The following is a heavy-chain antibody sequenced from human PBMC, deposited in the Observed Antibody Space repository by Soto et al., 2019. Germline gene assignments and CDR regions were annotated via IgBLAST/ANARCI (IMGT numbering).Heavy chain of an antibody. CDR3: ARQGEDLVVVVAATHNWFDP. J-gene: IGHJ5*02. CDR2: IYYSGST. V-gene: IGHV4-39*01. Sequence: SETLSLTCTVSGGSISSSSYYWGWIRQPPGKGLEWIGSIYYSGSTYYNPSLKSRVTISVDTSKNQFSLKLSSVTAADTAVYYCARQGEDLVVVVAATHNWFDPWGQGTLVTVSS. D-gene: IGHD2-15*01. CDR1: GGSISSSSYY.